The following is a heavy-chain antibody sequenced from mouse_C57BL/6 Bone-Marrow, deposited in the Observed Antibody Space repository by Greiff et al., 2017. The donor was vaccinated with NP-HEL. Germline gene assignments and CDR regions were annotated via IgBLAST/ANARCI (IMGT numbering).Heavy chain of an antibody. CDR2: ISNGGGST. CDR3: ARLGPYYFDY. V-gene: IGHV5-12*01. J-gene: IGHJ2*01. CDR1: GFTFSDYY. Sequence: EVKLVESGGGLVQPGGSLKLSCAASGFTFSDYYMYWVRQTPEKRLEWVAYISNGGGSTYYPDTVKGRFTISRDNAKTTLYLQMRRLKSEDTAMYYCARLGPYYFDYWGQGTTLTVSS.